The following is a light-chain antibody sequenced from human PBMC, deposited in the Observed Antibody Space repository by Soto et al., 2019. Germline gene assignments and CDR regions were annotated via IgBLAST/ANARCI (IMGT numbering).Light chain of an antibody. V-gene: IGKV3-20*01. CDR1: QSVTSNY. Sequence: EIVLTQSPGTLSLSPGERVTLSCRASQSVTSNYLACYQQKPGQAPGLLIHGASSRATGIPDRFSGRGSGTDFTLTISRLEPEDSAVYYCQQYGSSPLTFGGGTKVEIK. CDR2: GAS. J-gene: IGKJ4*01. CDR3: QQYGSSPLT.